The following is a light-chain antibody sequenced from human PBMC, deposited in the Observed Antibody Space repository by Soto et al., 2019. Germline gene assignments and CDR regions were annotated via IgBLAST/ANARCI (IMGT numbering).Light chain of an antibody. CDR2: GSS. Sequence: EIVLTQSPGPLSLSPGERATLSCRASQSVSSSYLAWYQQKPGQAPRLLIYGSSTRATGVPDRFSGSRSGTECTLIISSLQSEDVSVYYCQQRSNWPITFGGGTKVDIK. CDR3: QQRSNWPIT. J-gene: IGKJ4*01. CDR1: QSVSSSY. V-gene: IGKV3D-20*02.